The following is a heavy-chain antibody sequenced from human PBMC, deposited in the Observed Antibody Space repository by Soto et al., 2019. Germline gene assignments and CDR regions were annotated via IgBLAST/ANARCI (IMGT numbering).Heavy chain of an antibody. Sequence: GGSLRLSCAASGFTFSSYGMHWVRQAPGKGLEWVAVISYDGSNKYYADSVEGRFTISRDNSKNTLYLQMNSLRAEDTAVYYCARDKAYSSSSAAPRDYYYYYGMDVWGQGTTVTVSS. CDR3: ARDKAYSSSSAAPRDYYYYYGMDV. CDR1: GFTFSSYG. CDR2: ISYDGSNK. D-gene: IGHD6-6*01. V-gene: IGHV3-30*03. J-gene: IGHJ6*02.